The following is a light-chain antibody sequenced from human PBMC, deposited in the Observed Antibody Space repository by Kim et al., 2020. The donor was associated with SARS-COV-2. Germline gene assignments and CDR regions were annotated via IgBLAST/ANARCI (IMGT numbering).Light chain of an antibody. J-gene: IGLJ1*01. Sequence: QSITSSCTGTSSDVGSYNYVSWYQQHPGKVPKLMIYDVSDRSSGVSHRFSGSKSGNTASLTISGLQAEDEADYYCSSYTRSSTNYVFGTGTQLTVL. CDR3: SSYTRSSTNYV. CDR1: SSDVGSYNY. CDR2: DVS. V-gene: IGLV2-14*03.